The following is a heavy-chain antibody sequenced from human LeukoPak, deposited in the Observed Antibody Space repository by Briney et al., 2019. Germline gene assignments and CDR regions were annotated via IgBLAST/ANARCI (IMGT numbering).Heavy chain of an antibody. CDR1: GYTFTSYG. J-gene: IGHJ4*02. CDR2: ISAYNGNT. Sequence: ASVKVSCKASGYTFTSYGISWVRQAPGQGLEWMGWISAYNGNTNYAQKLQGRVTMTTDTSTSTAYMELRSLRSDDTAVYYCARAPSYDSSGYSNYWGQGTRVTVSS. CDR3: ARAPSYDSSGYSNY. V-gene: IGHV1-18*01. D-gene: IGHD3-22*01.